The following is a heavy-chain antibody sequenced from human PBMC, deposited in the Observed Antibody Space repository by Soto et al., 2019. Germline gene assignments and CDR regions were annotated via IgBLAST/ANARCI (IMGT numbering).Heavy chain of an antibody. CDR3: ARENTVSGGSSRYFDY. D-gene: IGHD1-26*01. CDR1: GFTFSSYG. CDR2: IWYDGSNK. Sequence: GGSLRLSCAASGFTFSSYGMHWVRQAPGKGLEWVAVIWYDGSNKYYADSVKGRFTISRDNSKNTLYLQMNSLRAEDTAVYYCARENTVSGGSSRYFDYWGQGTLVTVSS. J-gene: IGHJ4*02. V-gene: IGHV3-33*01.